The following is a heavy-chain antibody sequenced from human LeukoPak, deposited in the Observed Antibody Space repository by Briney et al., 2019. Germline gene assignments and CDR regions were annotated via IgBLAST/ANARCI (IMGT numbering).Heavy chain of an antibody. V-gene: IGHV3-74*01. CDR1: GFTFSSHW. D-gene: IGHD4-17*01. Sequence: GGSLRLSCAASGFTFSSHWMHWVRQAPGKGLVWVSRIKDDGSHTNYADSVKGRFTISRDNAKNTLSLQMNSLRAEDTAVYYCPGDSALTTRIEEWGQGTLVT. CDR3: PGDSALTTRIEE. CDR2: IKDDGSHT. J-gene: IGHJ4*03.